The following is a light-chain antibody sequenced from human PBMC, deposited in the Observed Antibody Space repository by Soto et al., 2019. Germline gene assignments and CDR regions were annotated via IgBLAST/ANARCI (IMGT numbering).Light chain of an antibody. CDR3: SSYTGSSTLVV. Sequence: QPVLTQPASVSGSPGQSITISCTGTSSDIGAYNYVSWYQQHPGKVPKLLIYDVSSRPSGISNRFSGSKSGDTASLTISGLQAEDEAHYYCSSYTGSSTLVVFGGGTKVTVL. V-gene: IGLV2-14*03. CDR1: SSDIGAYNY. J-gene: IGLJ2*01. CDR2: DVS.